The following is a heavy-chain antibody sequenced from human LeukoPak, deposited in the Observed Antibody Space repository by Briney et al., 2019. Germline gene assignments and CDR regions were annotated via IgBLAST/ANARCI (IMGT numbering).Heavy chain of an antibody. J-gene: IGHJ4*02. CDR1: GFTFSSYG. CDR2: IRYDESNK. V-gene: IGHV3-30*02. CDR3: ARYCSSTNCQDY. Sequence: PGGSLRLSCAASGFTFSSYGMHWVRQAPGKGLEWVAFIRYDESNKYYADSVKGRFTISRDSSKNTLYLQMNSLRAEDTAVYYCARYCSSTNCQDYWGQGTLVTVSS. D-gene: IGHD2-2*01.